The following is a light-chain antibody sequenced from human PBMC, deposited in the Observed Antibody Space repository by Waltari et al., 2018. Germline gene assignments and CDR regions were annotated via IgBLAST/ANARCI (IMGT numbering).Light chain of an antibody. V-gene: IGKV3-11*01. CDR3: QQRSNWPPALT. CDR2: DAS. J-gene: IGKJ4*01. Sequence: EIVLTQSPVTLSLSPGERATLSCRAGQRVSSYLTWYQQKPGQAPRLLIYDASNRATGIPARFRGSGSGTDFTLTISSLEPEDFAVYYCQQRSNWPPALTFGGGTKVEVK. CDR1: QRVSSY.